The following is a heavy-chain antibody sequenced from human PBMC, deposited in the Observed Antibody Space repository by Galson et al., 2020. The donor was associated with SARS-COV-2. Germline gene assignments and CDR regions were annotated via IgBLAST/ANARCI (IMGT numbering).Heavy chain of an antibody. V-gene: IGHV3-23*01. CDR2: LNHIGDDT. CDR3: AKEGGTGWATDYFEH. J-gene: IGHJ1*01. Sequence: GGSLRLSCAASGFTFSNYAMGWVRQAPGKGLEWVSLLNHIGDDTYYAASMKGRFTISRDNSKNTLYLQMNSLRGDDTAVYFCAKEGGTGWATDYFEHWGQGTLVTVSS. D-gene: IGHD6-19*01. CDR1: GFTFSNYA.